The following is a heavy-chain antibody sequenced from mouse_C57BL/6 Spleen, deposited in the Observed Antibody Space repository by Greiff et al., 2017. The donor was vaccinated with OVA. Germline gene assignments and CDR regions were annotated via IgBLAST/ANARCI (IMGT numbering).Heavy chain of an antibody. V-gene: IGHV14-3*01. D-gene: IGHD2-14*01. CDR2: IDPANGNT. CDR3: ARRYGDAMDY. J-gene: IGHJ4*01. Sequence: EVQLQQSVAELVRPGASVKLSCTASGFNINNTYMHWVKQRPEQGLEWIGRIDPANGNTKYAPKFQGQATITADTSSNTAYLQLSSLTSEDTDIYYGARRYGDAMDYWGQGTTVTVSS. CDR1: GFNINNTY.